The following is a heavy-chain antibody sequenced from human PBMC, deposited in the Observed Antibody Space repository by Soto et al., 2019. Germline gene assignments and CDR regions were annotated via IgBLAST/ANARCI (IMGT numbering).Heavy chain of an antibody. V-gene: IGHV1-69*13. J-gene: IGHJ4*02. CDR1: GGTFSSYA. CDR3: ARCRDPEVATSRFDY. Sequence: GASVKVSCKASGGTFSSYAISWVRQAPGQGLEWMGGIIPIFGTANYAQKFQGRVTITADESTSTAYMELSSLRSEDTAVYYCARCRDPEVATSRFDYWGQGTLVTVSS. CDR2: IIPIFGTA. D-gene: IGHD5-12*01.